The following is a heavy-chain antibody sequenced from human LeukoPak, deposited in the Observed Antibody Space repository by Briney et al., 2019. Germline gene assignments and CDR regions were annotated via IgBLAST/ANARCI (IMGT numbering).Heavy chain of an antibody. J-gene: IGHJ4*02. D-gene: IGHD6-6*01. CDR2: IKQDGSEK. CDR3: ARTDSTSSGYFDY. CDR1: GFIFSNNW. Sequence: GGSLRLSCAASGFIFSNNWMSWVPQVPGKGLEWVANIKQDGSEKKYVDSVKGRFTISRDNAKNSLYLQMNSLRAEDTAVYYCARTDSTSSGYFDYWGQGTLVTVSS. V-gene: IGHV3-7*01.